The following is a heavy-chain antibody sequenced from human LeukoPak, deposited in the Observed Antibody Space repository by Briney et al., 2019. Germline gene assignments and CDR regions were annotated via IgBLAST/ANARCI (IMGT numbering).Heavy chain of an antibody. V-gene: IGHV4-39*01. J-gene: IGHJ4*02. CDR1: GGSISSSSYY. Sequence: SETLSLTCTVSGGSISSSSYYWGWIRQPPGKGLEWIGSIYYSGSTYYSPSLKSRVTISVDTSKNQFSLKLSSVTAADTAVYYCARSIAVAGIFDYWGQGTLVTVSS. CDR3: ARSIAVAGIFDY. CDR2: IYYSGST. D-gene: IGHD6-19*01.